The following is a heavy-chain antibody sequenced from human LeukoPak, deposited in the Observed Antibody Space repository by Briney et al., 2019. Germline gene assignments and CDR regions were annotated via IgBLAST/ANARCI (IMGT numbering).Heavy chain of an antibody. CDR2: IHTSGST. D-gene: IGHD4-17*01. Sequence: KTSETLSLTCAVYGGSFSGYYWSWIRQPAGKGLEWIGRIHTSGSTNYNPSLKSRVTMSVDTSKKQFSLKLTSVTAADTAVYYCARAGDYGDYVGWFDPWGQGTLVTVSS. CDR3: ARAGDYGDYVGWFDP. V-gene: IGHV4-59*10. J-gene: IGHJ5*02. CDR1: GGSFSGYY.